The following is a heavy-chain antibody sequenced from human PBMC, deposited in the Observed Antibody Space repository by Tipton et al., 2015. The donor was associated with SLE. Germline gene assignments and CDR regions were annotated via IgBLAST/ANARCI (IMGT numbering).Heavy chain of an antibody. J-gene: IGHJ4*02. V-gene: IGHV4-34*01. Sequence: TLSLTCAVFGGSFYGGSFSGYYWSWIRQRPGKGLEWIGEIKDRGSTYYNPSLKRRVTISVDTSKNQFSLRLSSVTAADTAVYYCAGDSRSLDYWGQGTLVTVSS. CDR2: IKDRGST. D-gene: IGHD3-10*01. CDR1: GGSFSGYY. CDR3: AGDSRSLDY.